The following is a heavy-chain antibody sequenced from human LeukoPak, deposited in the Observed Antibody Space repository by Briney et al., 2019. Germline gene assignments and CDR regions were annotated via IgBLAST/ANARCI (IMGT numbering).Heavy chain of an antibody. CDR2: IYYSGST. CDR1: GGSISSGDYY. CDR3: ARDLPFGTRDFDY. Sequence: TSQTLSLTCTVSGGSISSGDYYWSWIRQPPGKGLEWIGYIYYSGSTYYNPSLKSRVTISVDTSKNQFSLKLSSVTAADTAVYYCARDLPFGTRDFDYWGQGTLVTVSS. D-gene: IGHD6-13*01. J-gene: IGHJ4*02. V-gene: IGHV4-30-4*08.